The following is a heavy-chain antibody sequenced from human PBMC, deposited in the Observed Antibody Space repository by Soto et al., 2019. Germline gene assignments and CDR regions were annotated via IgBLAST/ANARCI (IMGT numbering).Heavy chain of an antibody. CDR2: IYYSGST. V-gene: IGHV4-61*01. CDR1: GGSVSSGSYY. CDR3: ARGFKAARWFDP. Sequence: PSETLSRTGTVSGGSVSSGSYYWSWIRQPPGKGLEWIGYIYYSGSTNYNPSLKSRVTISVDTSKNQFSLKLSSVTAADTAVYYCARGFKAARWFDPWGKGTLVTVSS. D-gene: IGHD6-6*01. J-gene: IGHJ5*02.